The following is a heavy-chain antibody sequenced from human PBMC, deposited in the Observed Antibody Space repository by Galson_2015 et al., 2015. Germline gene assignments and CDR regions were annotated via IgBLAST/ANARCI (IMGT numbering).Heavy chain of an antibody. CDR1: GDSVASQSAT. V-gene: IGHV6-1*01. CDR2: TYLRSRWNY. CDR3: AREGWRRDGYEYVDT. J-gene: IGHJ4*02. D-gene: IGHD5-24*01. Sequence: CAISGDSVASQSATWDWIRQSPSRGLEWLGRTYLRSRWNYDYAESVKGRITISPDTSKNQFSLQLNSVTPEDTALYYCAREGWRRDGYEYVDTWGQGTLVTVSS.